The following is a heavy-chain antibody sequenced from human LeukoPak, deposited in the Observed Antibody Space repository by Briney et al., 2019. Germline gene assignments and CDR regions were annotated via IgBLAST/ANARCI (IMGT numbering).Heavy chain of an antibody. Sequence: PGGSLRLSCAASGFTFSSYVMNWVRQAPRKGLEWVSVISGGGGSTYYADSVKGRFTISRDNSKNTLFLQMNSLRAEDTAVYYCGKGGYCSSTSCYVGWFDPWGQGTLVTVSS. CDR1: GFTFSSYV. CDR2: ISGGGGST. V-gene: IGHV3-23*01. D-gene: IGHD2-2*01. CDR3: GKGGYCSSTSCYVGWFDP. J-gene: IGHJ5*02.